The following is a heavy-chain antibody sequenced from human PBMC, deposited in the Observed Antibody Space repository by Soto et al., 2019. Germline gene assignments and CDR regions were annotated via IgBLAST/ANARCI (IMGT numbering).Heavy chain of an antibody. CDR2: IKSKTDGGTT. Sequence: GGSLRLSCAASGFTFSNAWMNWVRQAPGKGLEWVGRIKSKTDGGTTDYAAPVNGGGTISRDDSTHTLYLKICSLKAGDTAVYYRTPGRDTAMVPINNWSDHGGQGTLATVSS. D-gene: IGHD5-18*01. CDR3: TPGRDTAMVPINNWSDH. CDR1: GFTFSNAW. J-gene: IGHJ5*02. V-gene: IGHV3-15*07.